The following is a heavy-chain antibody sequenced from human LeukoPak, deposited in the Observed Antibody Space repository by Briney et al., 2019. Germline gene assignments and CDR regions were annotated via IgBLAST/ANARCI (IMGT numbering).Heavy chain of an antibody. V-gene: IGHV1-2*02. CDR2: INPNSGGT. D-gene: IGHD1-20*01. CDR3: AGLPRYNWNEPLDY. Sequence: ASVKVSCKASGYTFTDHYMHWVRQAPGQGLEWMGWINPNSGGTKYAQKFQGRVTMTRDTSINTAYVELTRLTYDDTAVYYCAGLPRYNWNEPLDYWGQGTLVTVSS. J-gene: IGHJ4*02. CDR1: GYTFTDHY.